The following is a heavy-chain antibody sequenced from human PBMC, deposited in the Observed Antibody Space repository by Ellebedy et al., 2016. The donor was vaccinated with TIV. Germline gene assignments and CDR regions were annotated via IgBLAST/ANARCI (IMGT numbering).Heavy chain of an antibody. D-gene: IGHD1-26*01. J-gene: IGHJ4*02. V-gene: IGHV3-7*01. CDR3: ARLGESFGFDS. CDR2: IKQDGSAK. Sequence: GESLKISCAASGFMFSRFWMTWVRQSPGKGLEWVANIKQDGSAKYYVDSVKGRFTISRDNSENTIYLQINSLRAEDTAVYYCARLGESFGFDSWGQGALVTVSS. CDR1: GFMFSRFW.